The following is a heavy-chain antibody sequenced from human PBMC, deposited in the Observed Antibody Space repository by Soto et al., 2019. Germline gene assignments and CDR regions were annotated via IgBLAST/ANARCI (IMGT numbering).Heavy chain of an antibody. V-gene: IGHV1-69*01. CDR3: ARIFGVTAKWFDP. CDR1: GGTFSSYA. J-gene: IGHJ5*02. D-gene: IGHD3-16*01. CDR2: IIPIFGTS. Sequence: QVQLVQSGAEVKKPGSSVKVSCKASGGTFSSYAISWVRQAPGQGLEWMGGIIPIFGTSHYAQKFQGRVTTTADESTSTAYMELSSLRSEDTAVYYCARIFGVTAKWFDPWGQRPLVTVSS.